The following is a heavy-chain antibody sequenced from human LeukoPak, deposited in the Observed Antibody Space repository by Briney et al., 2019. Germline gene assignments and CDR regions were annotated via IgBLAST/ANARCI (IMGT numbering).Heavy chain of an antibody. CDR1: GFSFSDYN. Sequence: GGSLRLSCAASGFSFSDYNMNWVRQAPGKGLEWVSYISSSGSTIYYADSVKGRFTISRDNAKNSLYLQMNSLRAEDTAVYYCAELGITMIGGVWGKGTTVTISS. CDR2: ISSSGSTI. J-gene: IGHJ6*04. V-gene: IGHV3-48*04. CDR3: AELGITMIGGV. D-gene: IGHD3-10*02.